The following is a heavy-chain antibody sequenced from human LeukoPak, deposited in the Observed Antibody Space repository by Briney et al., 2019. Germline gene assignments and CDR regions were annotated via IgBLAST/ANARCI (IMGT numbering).Heavy chain of an antibody. D-gene: IGHD6-19*01. V-gene: IGHV3-23*01. CDR1: GFTFSSYA. CDR3: AKGLYSSGWYYFDY. CDR2: ISGSGGST. Sequence: GGSLRLSCAAPGFTFSSYAMSWVRQAPGKGLEWVSAISGSGGSTYYADSVKGRFTISRDNSKNTLYLQMSSLRAEDTAVYYCAKGLYSSGWYYFDYWGQGTLVTVSS. J-gene: IGHJ4*02.